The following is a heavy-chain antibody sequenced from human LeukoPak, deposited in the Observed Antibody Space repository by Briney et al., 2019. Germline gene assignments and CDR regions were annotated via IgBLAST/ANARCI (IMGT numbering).Heavy chain of an antibody. CDR1: GGSISSSSYY. J-gene: IGHJ4*02. CDR2: IFYSGST. D-gene: IGHD1-26*01. Sequence: TSETLSLTCTVSGGSISSSSYYWSWIRQPPGKGLEWIGYIFYSGSTNYNPSLKSRVTISVDTSKNQFSLNLSSVTAADTAVYYCARGARGSYSYWGQGTLVTVSS. V-gene: IGHV4-61*05. CDR3: ARGARGSYSY.